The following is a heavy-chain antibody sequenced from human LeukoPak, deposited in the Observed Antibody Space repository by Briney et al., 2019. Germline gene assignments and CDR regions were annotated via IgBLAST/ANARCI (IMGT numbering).Heavy chain of an antibody. CDR3: ARALYSGNYFDY. Sequence: SETLSLTCAVYGGSFSGYYWSWIRQPPGKGPEWIGEINHSGSTNYNPSLKSRVTISVDTSKNQFSLKLSSVTAADTAVYYCARALYSGNYFDYWGQGTLVTVSS. CDR1: GGSFSGYY. V-gene: IGHV4-34*01. D-gene: IGHD1-26*01. J-gene: IGHJ4*02. CDR2: INHSGST.